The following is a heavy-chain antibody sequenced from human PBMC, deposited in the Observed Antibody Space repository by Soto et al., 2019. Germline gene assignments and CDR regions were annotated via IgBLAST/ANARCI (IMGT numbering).Heavy chain of an antibody. CDR2: IYYSGST. J-gene: IGHJ4*02. Sequence: QVQLQESGPGLVKPSQTLSLTCTVSGGSISSGDYYWSWIRQPPGKGLEWIGYIYYSGSTYYNPSLKTRXTXSVXTSKNQFSLKLSSVTAADTAVYYCPRARGARYFDYWGQGTLVTVSS. CDR3: PRARGARYFDY. V-gene: IGHV4-30-4*01. CDR1: GGSISSGDYY. D-gene: IGHD2-15*01.